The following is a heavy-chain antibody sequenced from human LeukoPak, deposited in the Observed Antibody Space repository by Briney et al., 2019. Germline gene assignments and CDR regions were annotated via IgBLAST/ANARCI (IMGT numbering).Heavy chain of an antibody. J-gene: IGHJ4*02. V-gene: IGHV3-23*01. CDR1: GFTFSCYA. CDR3: AKDPLSGTGNTFDY. CDR2: ISGSGGST. D-gene: IGHD1-1*01. Sequence: GGSLRLSCAASGFTFSCYAMSWVRQAPGKGLEWVSAISGSGGSTYYADSVKGRFTISRDNSKNTLYLQMNSLRAKDTAVYYCAKDPLSGTGNTFDYWGQGTLVTVSS.